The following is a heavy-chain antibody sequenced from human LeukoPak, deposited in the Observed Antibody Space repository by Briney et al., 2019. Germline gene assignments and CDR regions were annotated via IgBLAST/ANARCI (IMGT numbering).Heavy chain of an antibody. Sequence: PGRSLRLSCAASGFTFDDYAMHWVRQAPGKGLEWVSGISWNSGSIGYADSVKGRFTISRDNAKNSLYLQMNSLRAEDMALYYCGTGIAVAGTFDYWGQGTLVTVSS. CDR2: ISWNSGSI. J-gene: IGHJ4*02. CDR1: GFTFDDYA. CDR3: GTGIAVAGTFDY. D-gene: IGHD6-19*01. V-gene: IGHV3-9*03.